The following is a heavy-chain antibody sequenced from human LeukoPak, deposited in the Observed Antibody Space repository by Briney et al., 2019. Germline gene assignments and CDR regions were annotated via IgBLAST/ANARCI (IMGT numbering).Heavy chain of an antibody. Sequence: GRSLRLSCAASGFTFSSYAMHWVRQAPGKGLEWVAVISYDGSNKYYADSVKGRFTISRDNSKNTLYLQMNSLRAEDTAVYYCAREVLPAAGTWGQGTLVTVSS. D-gene: IGHD6-13*01. CDR2: ISYDGSNK. CDR1: GFTFSSYA. V-gene: IGHV3-30*04. J-gene: IGHJ4*02. CDR3: AREVLPAAGT.